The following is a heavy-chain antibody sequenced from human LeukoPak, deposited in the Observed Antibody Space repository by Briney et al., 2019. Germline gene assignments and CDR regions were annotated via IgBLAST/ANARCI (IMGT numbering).Heavy chain of an antibody. CDR2: IYPGVSDT. CDR1: GYNFTNYW. D-gene: IGHD6-6*01. CDR3: ARRLYSSSSRGFDY. Sequence: GESLKISCQGSGYNFTNYWIGWVRQMPGKGLEWMGIIYPGVSDTRYSPSFQGQVTISADKSISTAYLQWSSLKASDTAMYYCARRLYSSSSRGFDYWGQGTLVTVSS. J-gene: IGHJ4*02. V-gene: IGHV5-51*01.